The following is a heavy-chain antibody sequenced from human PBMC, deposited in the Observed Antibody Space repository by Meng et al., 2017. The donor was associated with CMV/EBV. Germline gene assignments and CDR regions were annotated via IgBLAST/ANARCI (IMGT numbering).Heavy chain of an antibody. CDR3: ARTELELYFDY. V-gene: IGHV3-30*02. J-gene: IGHJ4*02. CDR2: IRYDGSKK. D-gene: IGHD1-7*01. CDR1: GFTFSSYG. Sequence: GESLKISCAASGFTFSSYGMHWVRQAPGKGLEWVAFIRYDGSKKYYADSVKGRFTISRDNSKNTLYLQMNSLRAEDTAVYYCARTELELYFDYWGQGTLVTVSS.